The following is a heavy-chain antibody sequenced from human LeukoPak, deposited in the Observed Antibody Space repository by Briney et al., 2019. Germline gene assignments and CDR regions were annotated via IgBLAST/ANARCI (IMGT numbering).Heavy chain of an antibody. CDR3: AKEGYYDILAGYHTYSYYYMDV. CDR1: GFTFDGFA. Sequence: PGGSLRLSCAASGFTFDGFAMHWVRQVPGKALEWVSGISWNSANIDYADSVRGRFTISRDNAKNSLYLQMNSLRAEDTALYYCAKEGYYDILAGYHTYSYYYMDVWGKGTTVTVSS. V-gene: IGHV3-9*01. D-gene: IGHD3-9*01. J-gene: IGHJ6*03. CDR2: ISWNSANI.